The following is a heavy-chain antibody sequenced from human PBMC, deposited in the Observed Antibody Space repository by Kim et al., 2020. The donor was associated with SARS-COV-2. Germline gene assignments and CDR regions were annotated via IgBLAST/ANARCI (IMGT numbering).Heavy chain of an antibody. J-gene: IGHJ4*02. D-gene: IGHD3-16*02. CDR3: ASALGH. CDR2: YTRGST. Sequence: YTRGSTKYNPSLQSRGTMSVDMAKNQFSLKLSSVTAADTAVYYCASALGHWGQGTLVTVSS. V-gene: IGHV4-4*07.